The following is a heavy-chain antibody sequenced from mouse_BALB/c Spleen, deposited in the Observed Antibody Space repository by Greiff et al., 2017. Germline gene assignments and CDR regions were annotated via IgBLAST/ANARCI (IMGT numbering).Heavy chain of an antibody. CDR1: GFTFSSYW. CDR2: IRSRSDNYAT. J-gene: IGHJ2*01. D-gene: IGHD4-1*01. CDR3: TNWGVGFDY. Sequence: EVQLEESGGGLVPPGGSMKISCVASGFTFSSYWMHWVRQSPEKGLEWVAEIRSRSDNYATHYTESVKGKFTNSRENSKSRLYLQMHSVGADDTGICYCTNWGVGFDYWGQGTTLTVSS. V-gene: IGHV6-6*02.